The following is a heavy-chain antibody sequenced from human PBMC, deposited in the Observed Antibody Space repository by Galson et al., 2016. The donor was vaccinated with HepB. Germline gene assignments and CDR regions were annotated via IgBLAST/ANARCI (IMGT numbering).Heavy chain of an antibody. V-gene: IGHV3-48*02. CDR2: ISSSSGVI. CDR1: GFTFSNYH. CDR3: ARLPPKRSDYDLYYFDY. Sequence: SLRLSCAASGFTFSNYHMNCVRQAPGKGLQWLSYISSSSGVIYYADSVKGRFTISRDNAKNSLYLQMNSLRDEDTAVYYCARLPPKRSDYDLYYFDYWGQGTLVTVSS. J-gene: IGHJ4*02. D-gene: IGHD5-12*01.